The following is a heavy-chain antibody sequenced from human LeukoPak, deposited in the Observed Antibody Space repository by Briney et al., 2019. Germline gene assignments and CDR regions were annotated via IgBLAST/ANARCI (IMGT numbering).Heavy chain of an antibody. CDR2: IIPILGIA. D-gene: IGHD5-12*01. CDR3: ARDSSGYDYTTVGLD. V-gene: IGHV1-69*04. CDR1: GGTFSSYA. Sequence: VASVKVSCKASGGTFSSYAISWVRQAPGQGLEWMGRIIPILGIANYAQKFQGRVTITADKSTSTAYMELSSLRSEDTAVYYCARDSSGYDYTTVGLDWGQGTLVTVSS. J-gene: IGHJ4*02.